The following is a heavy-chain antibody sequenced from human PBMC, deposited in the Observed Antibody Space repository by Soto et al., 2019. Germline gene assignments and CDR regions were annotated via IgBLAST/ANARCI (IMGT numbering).Heavy chain of an antibody. CDR2: ISYDGSNK. D-gene: IGHD6-6*01. J-gene: IGHJ6*02. V-gene: IGHV3-30-3*02. Sequence: PGGSLRLSCAASGFTFSSYAMHWVRQAPGKGLEWVAVISYDGSNKYYADSVKGRFTIFRDNSKNTLYLQMNSLRAEDTAVYYCAKSLVPGYYYYGMDVWGQGTTVTVSS. CDR1: GFTFSSYA. CDR3: AKSLVPGYYYYGMDV.